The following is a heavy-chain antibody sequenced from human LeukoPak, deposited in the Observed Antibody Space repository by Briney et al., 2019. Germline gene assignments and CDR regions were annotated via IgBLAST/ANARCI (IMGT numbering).Heavy chain of an antibody. V-gene: IGHV5-51*01. CDR2: IYPGDSDT. CDR1: GYSFSSYW. Sequence: GESLKISCKSSGYSFSSYWIGWVRQMPGKGLEWMGIIYPGDSDTRYSPSFHGQVTISADKSISTAYLQWSSLKASDTAMYYCARHPMITFGGVAFDYWGQGTLVTVSS. CDR3: ARHPMITFGGVAFDY. J-gene: IGHJ4*02. D-gene: IGHD3-16*01.